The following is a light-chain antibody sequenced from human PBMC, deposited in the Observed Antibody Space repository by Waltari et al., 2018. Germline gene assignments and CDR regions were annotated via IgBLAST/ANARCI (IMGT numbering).Light chain of an antibody. CDR3: QQYRRPVWT. CDR2: KAS. J-gene: IGKJ1*01. Sequence: DIQMTQSPHTLSASIGDRVTSTCRASQSINSGLAWYQQKPGKAPNLLIYKASTLQQKAPSRFSGSGSGTELTITISSLQPDDFATYYCQQYRRPVWTFGQGTKVEI. V-gene: IGKV1-5*03. CDR1: QSINSG.